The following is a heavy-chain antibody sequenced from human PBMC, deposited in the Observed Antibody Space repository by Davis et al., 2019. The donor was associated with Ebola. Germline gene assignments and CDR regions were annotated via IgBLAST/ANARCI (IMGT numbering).Heavy chain of an antibody. Sequence: MPSETLSLTCTVSGGSISPYYWSWIRQPPGKGREWIRYIYYSGSTKYNLSLKGRVAISVDTSKNQFSLKLSSVTAADTAVYYCARSYGAAPFDYWGQGTLVTVSS. CDR2: IYYSGST. CDR3: ARSYGAAPFDY. J-gene: IGHJ4*02. V-gene: IGHV4-59*08. D-gene: IGHD4/OR15-4a*01. CDR1: GGSISPYY.